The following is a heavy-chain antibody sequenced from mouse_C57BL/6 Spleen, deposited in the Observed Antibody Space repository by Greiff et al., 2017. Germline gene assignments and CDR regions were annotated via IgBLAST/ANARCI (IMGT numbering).Heavy chain of an antibody. CDR1: GYAFSGYW. J-gene: IGHJ2*01. Sequence: QVQLKESGAELVKPGASVKISCKASGYAFSGYWMNWVKQRPEKGLEWIGQIYPGDGDTNYNGKFKGKATLTADKSSSTAYMQLSSLTSEDSAVYFCARPNDDGSSLGYWGQGTTLTVSS. CDR3: ARPNDDGSSLGY. V-gene: IGHV1-80*01. CDR2: IYPGDGDT. D-gene: IGHD1-1*01.